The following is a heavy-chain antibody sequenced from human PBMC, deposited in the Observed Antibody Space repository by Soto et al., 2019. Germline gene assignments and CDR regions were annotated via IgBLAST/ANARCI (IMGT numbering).Heavy chain of an antibody. V-gene: IGHV4-34*01. CDR2: INHSGST. Sequence: QVQLQQWGAGLLKPSETLSLTCAVYGGSFSGYYWSWIRQPPGKGLEWIGEINHSGSTTYNPSLKRRVTISVDTSKNQFSLKLSSVTAADTAVYYCASLDSELRYFDWGQGTLVTVSS. D-gene: IGHD3-9*01. CDR3: ASLDSELRYFD. J-gene: IGHJ4*02. CDR1: GGSFSGYY.